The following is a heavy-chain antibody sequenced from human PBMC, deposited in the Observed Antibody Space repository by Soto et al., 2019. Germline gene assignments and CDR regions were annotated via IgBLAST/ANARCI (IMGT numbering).Heavy chain of an antibody. V-gene: IGHV4-30-4*01. CDR3: ARNHYSDRSGTDY. CDR2: IYYSGST. Sequence: PSETLSLTCTVSGGSIRSGDSYWSWIRQPPGKGLEWIGYIYYSGSTYYNPPLKSRVTISLDTSKNQFSLNLSSVTAADTAVYYCARNHYSDRSGTDYWGQGTLVTVSS. D-gene: IGHD3-22*01. J-gene: IGHJ4*02. CDR1: GGSIRSGDSY.